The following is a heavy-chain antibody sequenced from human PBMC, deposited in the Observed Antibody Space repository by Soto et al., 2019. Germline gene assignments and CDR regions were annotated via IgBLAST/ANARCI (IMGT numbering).Heavy chain of an antibody. CDR1: GFTFSNY. D-gene: IGHD1-26*01. Sequence: GGSLRLSWAASGFTFSNYISWVRLAPGKGLEWVSVIYSGGSTYYADSVKGRFTISRDNSKNTLYLQMNSLRAEDTAVYYCARDSSIVGATDYYYGMDVWGQGTTVTVSS. CDR3: ARDSSIVGATDYYYGMDV. CDR2: IYSGGST. V-gene: IGHV3-53*01. J-gene: IGHJ6*02.